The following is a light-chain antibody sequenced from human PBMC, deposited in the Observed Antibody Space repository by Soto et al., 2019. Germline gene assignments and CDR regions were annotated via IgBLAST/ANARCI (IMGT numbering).Light chain of an antibody. Sequence: QSVLTQPPSASGNPGQRVTISCSGSNSNIGSNTVNWYQQLPGTAPKLLIYYDNLRPSGVPDRISGSKSGTSASLAISGLQSDDEADYYCAAWDDSLNGRVFGTGTKVTVL. J-gene: IGLJ1*01. CDR1: NSNIGSNT. V-gene: IGLV1-44*01. CDR3: AAWDDSLNGRV. CDR2: YDN.